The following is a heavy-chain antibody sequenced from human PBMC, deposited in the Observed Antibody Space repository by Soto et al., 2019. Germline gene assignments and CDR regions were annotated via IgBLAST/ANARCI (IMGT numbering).Heavy chain of an antibody. Sequence: QVQLVQSGAEVKKPGSSVKVSCKASGGTFSNFALISWVRQAPGQGLEWMGGIIPIDATVNYAQKFQGRITLTADASTTTAYMDLGSLSSEDTAVYYCARDLLGCGYTYGDVWGQATTVTASS. V-gene: IGHV1-69*12. CDR2: IIPIDATV. J-gene: IGHJ6*01. D-gene: IGHD6-25*01. CDR3: ARDLLGCGYTYGDV. CDR1: GGTFSNFA.